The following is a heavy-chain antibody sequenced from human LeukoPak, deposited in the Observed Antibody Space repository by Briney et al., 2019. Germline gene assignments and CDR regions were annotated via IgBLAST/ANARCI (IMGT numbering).Heavy chain of an antibody. Sequence: SQTLSLTCTVSGGSISSGGYYWSWIRQHPGKGLGWIGYIYYSGSTYYNPSLKSRVTISVDTSKNQFSLKLSSVTAADTAVYYCARDRARDYDYYFDYWGQGTLVTVSS. V-gene: IGHV4-31*03. CDR3: ARDRARDYDYYFDY. D-gene: IGHD5-12*01. CDR1: GGSISSGGYY. J-gene: IGHJ4*02. CDR2: IYYSGST.